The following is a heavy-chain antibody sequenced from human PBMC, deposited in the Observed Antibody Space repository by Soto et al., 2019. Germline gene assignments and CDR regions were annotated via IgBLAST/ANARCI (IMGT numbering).Heavy chain of an antibody. D-gene: IGHD3-16*01. CDR1: GGSFSGYY. CDR3: ASVHLDYVARKKGYYYVDV. V-gene: IGHV4-34*01. J-gene: IGHJ6*03. Sequence: SETLSHTCAVYGGSFSGYYWSWIRQPPGKGLEWIGEINHSGSTNYNPSLKSRVTISVDTSKNQFSLKLSSVTAADTAVFYCASVHLDYVARKKGYYYVDVWGKRTTVTVSS. CDR2: INHSGST.